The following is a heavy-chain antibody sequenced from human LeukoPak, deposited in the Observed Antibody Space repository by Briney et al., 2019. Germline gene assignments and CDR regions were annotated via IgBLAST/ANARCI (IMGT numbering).Heavy chain of an antibody. D-gene: IGHD5-18*01. V-gene: IGHV3-7*01. Sequence: GGSLRLSCAASGFTFRGSWMAWVRQAPGKELEWVGNIKEDGGVKNYVDSVKGRFTTSRDNARNSLYLQTHSLRADDTAVYYCARDSGYNAFDIWGQGTMVTVSS. CDR2: IKEDGGVK. CDR3: ARDSGYNAFDI. CDR1: GFTFRGSW. J-gene: IGHJ3*02.